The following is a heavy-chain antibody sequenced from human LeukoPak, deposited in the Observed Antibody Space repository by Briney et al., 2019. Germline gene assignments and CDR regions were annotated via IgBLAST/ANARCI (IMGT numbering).Heavy chain of an antibody. CDR3: ASFVAAMGRYAFDI. V-gene: IGHV4-59*01. CDR1: GGSISSYY. D-gene: IGHD5-18*01. J-gene: IGHJ3*02. Sequence: SETLSLTCTVPGGSISSYYWSWIRQPPGKGLEWIGYVYYSGSTNYNPSLKSRVTISVDTSKNQFSLKLSSVTAADTAVYYCASFVAAMGRYAFDIWGQGTMVTVSS. CDR2: VYYSGST.